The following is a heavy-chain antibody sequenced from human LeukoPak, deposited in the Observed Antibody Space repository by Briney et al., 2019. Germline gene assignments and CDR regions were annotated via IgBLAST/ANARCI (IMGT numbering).Heavy chain of an antibody. Sequence: SETLSLTCTVSGGSINNYYWSWIRQPPGKGLEWIGYIYYSGSTNYNPSLKSRVTISVDTSKNQFSLKLSSVTAADTAVYYCARHGYYGPLDAFDIWGQGTMVTVSS. CDR2: IYYSGST. J-gene: IGHJ3*02. D-gene: IGHD3-22*01. CDR3: ARHGYYGPLDAFDI. V-gene: IGHV4-59*08. CDR1: GGSINNYY.